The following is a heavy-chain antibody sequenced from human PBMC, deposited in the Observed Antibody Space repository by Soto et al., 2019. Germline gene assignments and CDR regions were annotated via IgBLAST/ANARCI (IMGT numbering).Heavy chain of an antibody. V-gene: IGHV3-21*01. Sequence: PGGSLRLSCAASGFTFSSYSMNWVRQAPGKGLEWVSSISSSSSYIYYADSVKGRFTISRDNAKNSLYLQMNSLRAEDTAVYYCARDNIGSWCRDYYYYYYGMDVWGQGTTVTVSS. CDR1: GFTFSSYS. CDR3: ARDNIGSWCRDYYYYYYGMDV. J-gene: IGHJ6*02. D-gene: IGHD6-13*01. CDR2: ISSSSSYI.